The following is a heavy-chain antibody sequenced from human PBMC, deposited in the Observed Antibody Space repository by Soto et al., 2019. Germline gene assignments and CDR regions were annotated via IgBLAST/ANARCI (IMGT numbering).Heavy chain of an antibody. V-gene: IGHV4-30-4*01. CDR3: ASTNGDFCSGSYGYFQD. D-gene: IGHD3-3*01. CDR2: ISYSGTT. Sequence: QVQLQESGPGLVKPSETLSLTCTVSGDSIISGDYYWSWIRQPPGKGLEWIGHISYSGTTFYNVSLKSRVIISVDTSKNQFSLKLSSVTAADTAVYYCASTNGDFCSGSYGYFQDWGQGTLVTVSS. J-gene: IGHJ1*01. CDR1: GDSIISGDYY.